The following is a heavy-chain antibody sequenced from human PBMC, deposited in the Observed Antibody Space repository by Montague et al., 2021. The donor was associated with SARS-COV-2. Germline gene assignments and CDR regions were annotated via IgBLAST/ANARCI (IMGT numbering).Heavy chain of an antibody. CDR2: IYYSGST. J-gene: IGHJ3*02. CDR3: ARGSGWMGNAFDI. V-gene: IGHV4-59*01. Sequence: SETRSLTCTVSGGSISSYYWSWIRQPPGKGLEWIGYIYYSGSTNYNPSLKSRATISVDTSKNQFSLKLSSVTAADTAAYYCARGSGWMGNAFDIWGQGTMVTVSS. CDR1: GGSISSYY. D-gene: IGHD6-19*01.